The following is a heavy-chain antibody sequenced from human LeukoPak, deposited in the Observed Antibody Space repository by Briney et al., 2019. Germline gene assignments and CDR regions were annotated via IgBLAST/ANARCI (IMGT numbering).Heavy chain of an antibody. Sequence: SETLSLTCTVSGGSISSTSYYWGWIRQPPGKGLEWIGSIYYSGSTYYSPSLKSRVTMSVDTSKKQFSLNLSSVTAADTAVYYCATTPREYSSTWYYFDYWGQGILVTVSS. J-gene: IGHJ4*02. CDR2: IYYSGST. D-gene: IGHD6-13*01. V-gene: IGHV4-39*07. CDR3: ATTPREYSSTWYYFDY. CDR1: GGSISSTSYY.